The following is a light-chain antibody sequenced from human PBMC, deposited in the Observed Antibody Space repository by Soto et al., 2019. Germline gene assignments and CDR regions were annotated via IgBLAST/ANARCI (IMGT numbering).Light chain of an antibody. V-gene: IGKV1-39*01. CDR3: QLSYSTPVT. Sequence: DIQMTQSPSSLSASVGDRVTITCRASQSISSYLNWYQQKLGKAPKLLIYAASSLQSGVPSRFSGSGSGTDFTLTISNLQPEDFATYYCQLSYSTPVTFGQGTRLEIK. CDR1: QSISSY. CDR2: AAS. J-gene: IGKJ5*01.